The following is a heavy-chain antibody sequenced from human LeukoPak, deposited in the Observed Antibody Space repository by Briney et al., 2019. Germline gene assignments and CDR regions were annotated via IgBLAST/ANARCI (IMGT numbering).Heavy chain of an antibody. D-gene: IGHD5-18*01. Sequence: GGSLRLSCAASGFTFSICAMSWVRQAPGKGLEWVSTISGSGDYTYYADSVKGRFTISRDNSKNTLYLQMNSLRAEDTDVYYCAKDTYTYGPRTIDYWGQGTLVTVSS. J-gene: IGHJ4*02. CDR1: GFTFSICA. CDR2: ISGSGDYT. CDR3: AKDTYTYGPRTIDY. V-gene: IGHV3-23*01.